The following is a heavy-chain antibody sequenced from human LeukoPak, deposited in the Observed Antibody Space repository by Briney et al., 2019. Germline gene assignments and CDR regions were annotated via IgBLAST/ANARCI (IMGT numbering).Heavy chain of an antibody. D-gene: IGHD5-18*01. CDR1: GFTFNTYV. CDR2: ITGGGIT. CDR3: AKSHVDTAMVTGDY. Sequence: GGSLRLSCVASGFTFNTYVMSWVRQAPGKGLEWVATITGGGITYYADSVKGRFTISRDNSKNTLYLQMNSLRAEDTAVYYCAKSHVDTAMVTGDYWGQGTLVTVSS. J-gene: IGHJ4*02. V-gene: IGHV3-23*01.